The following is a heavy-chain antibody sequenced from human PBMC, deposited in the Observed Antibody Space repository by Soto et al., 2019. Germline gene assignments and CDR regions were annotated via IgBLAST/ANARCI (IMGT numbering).Heavy chain of an antibody. D-gene: IGHD4-17*01. Sequence: EVQLLESGGGLVQPGGSLRLSCAASGFTFSSYAMSWVRQAPGKGLEWVSAISGSGGTTYTYYADSVKGRFTISRDNSQNTLYLHMISLRAEDTAVYYCAKGRDYGGNYRDYWGQGTLVTVSS. CDR1: GFTFSSYA. J-gene: IGHJ4*02. CDR3: AKGRDYGGNYRDY. V-gene: IGHV3-23*01. CDR2: ISGSGGTTYT.